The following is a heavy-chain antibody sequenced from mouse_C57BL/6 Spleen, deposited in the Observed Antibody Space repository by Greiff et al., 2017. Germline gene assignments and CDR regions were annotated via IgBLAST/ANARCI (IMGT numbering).Heavy chain of an antibody. CDR1: GYTFTSYW. CDR2: LYPGSGST. J-gene: IGHJ3*01. CDR3: ASSRIGTPWVAY. V-gene: IGHV1-55*01. D-gene: IGHD3-1*01. Sequence: VQLQQPGPELVKPGASVKMSCKASGYTFTSYWITWVKQRPGQGLEWIGDLYPGSGSTNYNERFKSKATLTVDTSSSTAYMQLSSQTSEDSAVYYCASSRIGTPWVAYWGQGTLVTVSA.